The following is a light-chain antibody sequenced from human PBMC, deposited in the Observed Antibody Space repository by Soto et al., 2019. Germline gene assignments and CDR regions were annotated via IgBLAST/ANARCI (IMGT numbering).Light chain of an antibody. CDR3: AAWDDSLSVV. CDR2: SNN. V-gene: IGLV1-47*02. CDR1: SSNIRSNY. J-gene: IGLJ2*01. Sequence: QPVLTQPPSASGTPGQRVTISCSGSSSNIRSNYVYWYQQLPGTAPKLLIFSNNQRPSGVPDRFSGSKSGTSASLAISGLRSEDEADYYCAAWDDSLSVVFGGGTKLTVL.